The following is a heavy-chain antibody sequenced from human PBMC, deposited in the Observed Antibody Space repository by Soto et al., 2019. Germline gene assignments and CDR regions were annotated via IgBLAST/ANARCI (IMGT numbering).Heavy chain of an antibody. J-gene: IGHJ4*02. CDR2: ISGTTGHA. Sequence: EVQILESGGGLVQPGGSLRLSCAASGFPFSNYAMAWVRQAPGKGLEWVSAISGTTGHAFYADSVKDRFTISRDNFKNTLYLQMDSLRAEDTAVYHCARAPSEYIWGSYLRYYEYWGQGTLVTVSS. V-gene: IGHV3-23*01. D-gene: IGHD3-16*01. CDR1: GFPFSNYA. CDR3: ARAPSEYIWGSYLRYYEY.